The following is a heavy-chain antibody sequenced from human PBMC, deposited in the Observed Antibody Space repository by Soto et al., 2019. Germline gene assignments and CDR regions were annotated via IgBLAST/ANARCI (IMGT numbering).Heavy chain of an antibody. J-gene: IGHJ6*02. CDR3: AREDDYGYRYINYGLDV. CDR2: ISFDGSKK. Sequence: GSLRLSCAASGFTFSIYALHWVRQAPGKGLEWVAVISFDGSKKYYSDSVKGRFTISRDNLKNTLYLQMNNLRVEDAALYFCAREDDYGYRYINYGLDVWGQGTTVTVSS. V-gene: IGHV3-30-3*01. D-gene: IGHD4-17*01. CDR1: GFTFSIYA.